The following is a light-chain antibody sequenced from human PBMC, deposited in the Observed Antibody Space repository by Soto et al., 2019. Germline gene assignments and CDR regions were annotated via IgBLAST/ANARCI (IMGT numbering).Light chain of an antibody. CDR2: EVS. Sequence: QSALTQPASVSGSPGQAITISCTGTSSDVGGYNYVSWYQQHPGKAPKLMIDEVSYRPSGVSNRFSGSKSGNTASLTISGLQAEDEADYYCSSFTSSSTVLFGGGTKLTVL. CDR3: SSFTSSSTVL. V-gene: IGLV2-14*01. CDR1: SSDVGGYNY. J-gene: IGLJ2*01.